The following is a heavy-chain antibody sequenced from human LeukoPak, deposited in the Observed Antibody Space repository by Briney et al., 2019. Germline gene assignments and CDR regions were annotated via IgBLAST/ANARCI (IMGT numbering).Heavy chain of an antibody. Sequence: SETLSLTCTVSGASINSYYWSWIRQPPGKGLEWLGYIYYSGITNYNPSLKSRVTISVDTSRNQFSLKLSSVTAADTAVYYCARGMTTVTHWGQGTLATVSS. CDR2: IYYSGIT. V-gene: IGHV4-59*08. CDR1: GASINSYY. D-gene: IGHD4-11*01. J-gene: IGHJ4*02. CDR3: ARGMTTVTH.